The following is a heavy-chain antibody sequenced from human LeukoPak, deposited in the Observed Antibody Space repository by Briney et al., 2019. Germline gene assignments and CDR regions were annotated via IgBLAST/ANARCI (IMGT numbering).Heavy chain of an antibody. V-gene: IGHV3-23*01. J-gene: IGHJ4*02. Sequence: PGGSLRLSCAASGFTFSSYAMSWVRQAPGKGLEWVSFISPSGDRTSNADSVEGRFTISRDNTRNTLYLQMNSLRDEDTGVYYCAIMHGYYDGSGFWVQWGQGTLVNVSS. CDR1: GFTFSSYA. D-gene: IGHD3-22*01. CDR2: ISPSGDRT. CDR3: AIMHGYYDGSGFWVQ.